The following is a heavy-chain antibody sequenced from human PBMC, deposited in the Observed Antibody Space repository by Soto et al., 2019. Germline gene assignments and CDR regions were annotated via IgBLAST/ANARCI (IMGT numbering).Heavy chain of an antibody. Sequence: PGGSLRLSCAASGFTFSSDGMHWVRQAPGKGLEWVAVIWYDGSNKYYADSVKGRFTISRDNSKNTLYLQMNSLRAEDTAVYYCARDSYRGHIFLTPYDYWGQGTLVTVSS. V-gene: IGHV3-33*01. D-gene: IGHD2-21*01. CDR3: ARDSYRGHIFLTPYDY. CDR2: IWYDGSNK. CDR1: GFTFSSDG. J-gene: IGHJ4*02.